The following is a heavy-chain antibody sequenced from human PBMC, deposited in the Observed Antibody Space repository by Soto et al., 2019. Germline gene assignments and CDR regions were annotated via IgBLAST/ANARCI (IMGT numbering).Heavy chain of an antibody. CDR2: IYHSGST. V-gene: IGHV4-30-2*01. Sequence: QLQLQESGSGLVKPSQTLSLTCAVSGGSISSGGYSWNWIRQPPGKGLEWIGYIYHSGSTYYNPSLKSRVTITVDRSKNPFSLKLSSVTAADTAVYYCARVGCSSTSCYLDYWGQGTLVTVSS. CDR1: GGSISSGGYS. J-gene: IGHJ4*02. CDR3: ARVGCSSTSCYLDY. D-gene: IGHD2-2*01.